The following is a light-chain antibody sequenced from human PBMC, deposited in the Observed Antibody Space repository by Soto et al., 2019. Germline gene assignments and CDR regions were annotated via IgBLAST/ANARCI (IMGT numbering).Light chain of an antibody. CDR1: QDISNY. CDR2: GAS. CDR3: LQYDNLPYT. J-gene: IGKJ2*01. V-gene: IGKV1-33*01. Sequence: DIQMTQSPSSLSASVGDRVTITCQASQDISNYLNWYQQKPGKAPKLLIYGASNLETGVPSRFSGSGSGTDFTFTISSLQPEDIATYYCLQYDNLPYTFGQGTKLEIK.